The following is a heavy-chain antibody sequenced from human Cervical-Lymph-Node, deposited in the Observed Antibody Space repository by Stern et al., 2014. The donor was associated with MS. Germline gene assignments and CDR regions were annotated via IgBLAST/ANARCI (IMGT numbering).Heavy chain of an antibody. J-gene: IGHJ4*02. Sequence: VQLVESGAEVKKPGASVKVSCKASGYTFTSYDINWVRQATGQGLEWMGWMKPNSGNTGYAQKFQGRVTMTRNTSISTAYMELSSLRSEDTAVYYCARGKPDWDYDFWSGYYLGYWGQGTLVTVSS. CDR2: MKPNSGNT. V-gene: IGHV1-8*01. D-gene: IGHD3-3*01. CDR1: GYTFTSYD. CDR3: ARGKPDWDYDFWSGYYLGY.